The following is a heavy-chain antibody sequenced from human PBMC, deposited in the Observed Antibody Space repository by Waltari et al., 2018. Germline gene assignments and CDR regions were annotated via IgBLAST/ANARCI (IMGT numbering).Heavy chain of an antibody. V-gene: IGHV3-21*06. CDR3: ARGLSAGGPRPRACIYPDY. Sequence: EAQVVESGGRLVKPGGSLRLSCTASGLDLPLYTMNWARQAPGKGLEWVSSLTPTGTYSHYADSVQGRFTLSRDNAENSVYLQMTSLRAEDTAVYYCARGLSAGGPRPRACIYPDYWGQGTLVTVSS. CDR2: LTPTGTYS. J-gene: IGHJ4*02. CDR1: GLDLPLYT. D-gene: IGHD1-1*01.